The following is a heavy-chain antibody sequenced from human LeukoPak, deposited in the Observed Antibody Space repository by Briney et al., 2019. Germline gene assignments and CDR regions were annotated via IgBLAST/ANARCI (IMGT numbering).Heavy chain of an antibody. CDR3: ARDRVAAALADWFDP. CDR1: GGTFSSYA. D-gene: IGHD6-13*01. CDR2: IIPIFGTA. Sequence: SVKVSCKASGGTFSSYAISWVRQAPGQGLEWMGGIIPIFGTANYAQKFQGRVTITADESTSTAYMELSSLRSEDTAVYYCARDRVAAALADWFDPRGQGTLVTVSS. V-gene: IGHV1-69*13. J-gene: IGHJ5*02.